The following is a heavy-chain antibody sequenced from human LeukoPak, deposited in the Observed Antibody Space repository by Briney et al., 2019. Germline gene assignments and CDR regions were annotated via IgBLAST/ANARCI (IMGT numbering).Heavy chain of an antibody. CDR2: ISSNSRYT. CDR3: ARDSGTGPDAFDI. D-gene: IGHD1/OR15-1a*01. J-gene: IGHJ3*02. CDR1: GFTFSSYS. Sequence: PGGSLRLSCAASGFTFSSYSMNWVRQAPGKGLEWVSSISSNSRYTYYADSVKGRFTISRDNAKSSLYLQMNSLRAEDTAVYYCARDSGTGPDAFDIWGQGTMVTVSS. V-gene: IGHV3-21*01.